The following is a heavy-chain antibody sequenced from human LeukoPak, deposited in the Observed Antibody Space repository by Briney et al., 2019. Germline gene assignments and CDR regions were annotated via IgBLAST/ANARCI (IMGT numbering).Heavy chain of an antibody. CDR2: IKQDGSEK. V-gene: IGHV3-7*03. D-gene: IGHD3/OR15-3a*01. CDR1: GFTFSSYW. CDR3: ARVCPWAGYYRTCFEY. Sequence: GGSLRLSCAASGFTFSSYWMSWVRQAPGKGLEWVANIKQDGSEKYYVDSVKGRFTISRDNAKNSLYLQMNSLRAEDTAVYYCARVCPWAGYYRTCFEYWGQGTLVTVSS. J-gene: IGHJ4*02.